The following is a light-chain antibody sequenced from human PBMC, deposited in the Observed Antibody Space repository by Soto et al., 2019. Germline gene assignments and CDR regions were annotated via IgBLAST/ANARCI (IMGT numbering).Light chain of an antibody. CDR2: GAS. V-gene: IGKV3-20*01. Sequence: EIVLTQSPGTLSLSPGERATLSCRASQSVSSSYLAWYQQKPGQAPRLLIYGASSRATGIPDRFSGSGSGITFTLTIIRLEPEDFALYYCQQYCSSLYTFGQGTKLEIK. CDR1: QSVSSSY. J-gene: IGKJ2*01. CDR3: QQYCSSLYT.